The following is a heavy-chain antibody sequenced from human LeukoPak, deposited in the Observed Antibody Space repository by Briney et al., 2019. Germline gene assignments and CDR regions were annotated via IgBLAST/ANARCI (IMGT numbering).Heavy chain of an antibody. Sequence: GGSLRLSCAASGFTFSSYSMNWVRQAPGKGLEWVSSISSSSSYIYYADSVKGRFTISRDNAKNSLYLQMNSLRAEDTAVYYCARDFEFGSAAGTPNWGQGTLVTVSS. CDR1: GFTFSSYS. J-gene: IGHJ4*02. CDR2: ISSSSSYI. V-gene: IGHV3-21*01. D-gene: IGHD6-13*01. CDR3: ARDFEFGSAAGTPN.